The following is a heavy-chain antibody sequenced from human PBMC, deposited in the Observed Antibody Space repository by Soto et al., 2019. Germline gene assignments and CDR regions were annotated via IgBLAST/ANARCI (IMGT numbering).Heavy chain of an antibody. CDR3: ARDGIAVAGTHGMDV. Sequence: PLGVAWAAWGFTFGSYAMDWVRRGAFKGLEWVAVISYDGSNKYYADSLKVRFTISRDNSKNTLYLQMNSLRAEDTAVYYCARDGIAVAGTHGMDVWGQGTTVTVSS. D-gene: IGHD6-19*01. CDR2: ISYDGSNK. J-gene: IGHJ6*01. CDR1: GFTFGSYA. V-gene: IGHV3-30-3*01.